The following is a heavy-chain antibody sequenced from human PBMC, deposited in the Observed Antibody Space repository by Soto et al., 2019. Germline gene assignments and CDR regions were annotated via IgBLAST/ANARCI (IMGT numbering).Heavy chain of an antibody. CDR2: IKEDGTNT. J-gene: IGHJ4*02. Sequence: EVRVVESGGGLVQPGGSLRLSCAASGFAFSNDWMTWVRQASGKGLAWVASIKEDGTNTYYADSVWGRFTLSRDNAKNSLFLQMNSLRAEDTGVYYCARGGGIVDNWGQGTLVTVSS. CDR1: GFAFSNDW. CDR3: ARGGGIVDN. D-gene: IGHD3-10*01. V-gene: IGHV3-7*01.